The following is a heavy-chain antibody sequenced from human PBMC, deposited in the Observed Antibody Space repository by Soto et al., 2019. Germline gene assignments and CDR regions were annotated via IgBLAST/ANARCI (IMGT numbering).Heavy chain of an antibody. CDR1: GFSLSTSGMC. V-gene: IGHV2-70*11. D-gene: IGHD6-13*01. Sequence: SGPTLVNPTQTLTLTCTFSGFSLSTSGMCVSWIRQPPGKALEWLARIDWDDDKYYSPSLETRLTITKDTSNNLVVFTMTNMDPMDTATYYCARIRISSTYYYGMDVWGQGTTVTVSS. CDR2: IDWDDDK. J-gene: IGHJ6*02. CDR3: ARIRISSTYYYGMDV.